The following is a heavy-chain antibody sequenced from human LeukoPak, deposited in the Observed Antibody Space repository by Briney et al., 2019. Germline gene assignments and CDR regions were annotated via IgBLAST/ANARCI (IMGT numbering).Heavy chain of an antibody. CDR3: ARDGDTPMSIASGGMDV. D-gene: IGHD5-18*01. CDR2: TYSGGTT. J-gene: IGHJ6*01. Sequence: GGSLRLSCAASGFSVSYNYMSWVRQAPGKGLVWVSVTYSGGTTLYADSAEGRFPISRDTSKNPVYRQINSLSPEDTAVYYCARDGDTPMSIASGGMDVWGRGTTVTVSS. CDR1: GFSVSYNY. V-gene: IGHV3-66*01.